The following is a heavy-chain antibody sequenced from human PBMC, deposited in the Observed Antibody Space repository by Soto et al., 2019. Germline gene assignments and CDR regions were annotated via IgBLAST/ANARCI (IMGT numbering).Heavy chain of an antibody. D-gene: IGHD3-3*01. V-gene: IGHV3-23*01. Sequence: EVQLLESGGGLVQPGGSLRLSCAASGFTFSRFSMSWVRQAPGKGLEWVSGISDSSTSTYYADSMKGRFTISRDNSKNTLYLQMNSLRVEDTAVYFCAKGAPFWSLDWFDPWGQGTLVTVSS. CDR2: ISDSSTST. J-gene: IGHJ5*02. CDR1: GFTFSRFS. CDR3: AKGAPFWSLDWFDP.